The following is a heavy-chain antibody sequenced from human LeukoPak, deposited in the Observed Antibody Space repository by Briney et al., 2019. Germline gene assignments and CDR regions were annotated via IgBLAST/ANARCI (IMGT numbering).Heavy chain of an antibody. CDR3: ARVEWGVFVDY. Sequence: PSETLSLTSTVTVSSISSGSYYWRWLRQPAGKGLEWIGRIYTSGSTNYNPSLKSRVTISVDTSKNQFSLKLSSETAADTAVYYCARVEWGVFVDYWGQGTLVTVSS. D-gene: IGHD1-26*01. CDR1: VSSISSGSYY. J-gene: IGHJ4*02. V-gene: IGHV4-61*02. CDR2: IYTSGST.